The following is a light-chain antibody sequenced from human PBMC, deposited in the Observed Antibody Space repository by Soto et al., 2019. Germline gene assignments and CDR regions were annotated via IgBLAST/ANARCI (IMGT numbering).Light chain of an antibody. Sequence: QSAPTQPPSASGSPGQSVTISCTGTSSDVGGYNYVSWYQQHPGKAPKLMISEVSKRPSGVPDRFSGSKSGNTASLTVSGLPAEEEADYYGSSFAGHNTLVFGGGTQLTVL. J-gene: IGLJ2*01. CDR3: SSFAGHNTLV. V-gene: IGLV2-8*01. CDR2: EVS. CDR1: SSDVGGYNY.